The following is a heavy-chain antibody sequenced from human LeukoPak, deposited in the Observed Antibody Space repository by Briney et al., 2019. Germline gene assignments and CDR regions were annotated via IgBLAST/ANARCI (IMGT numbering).Heavy chain of an antibody. CDR2: MNPNSGNT. J-gene: IGHJ4*02. V-gene: IGHV1-8*01. D-gene: IGHD2-2*01. CDR1: GYTFTSYD. CDR3: ARGYSSTSWLFRGNRYYFDY. Sequence: ASVKVSCKASGYTFTSYDINWVRQATGQGLEWMGWMNPNSGNTGYAQKFQGRVTMTRNTSISTAYMELSSLRSEDTAVYYCARGYSSTSWLFRGNRYYFDYWGQGTLVTVSS.